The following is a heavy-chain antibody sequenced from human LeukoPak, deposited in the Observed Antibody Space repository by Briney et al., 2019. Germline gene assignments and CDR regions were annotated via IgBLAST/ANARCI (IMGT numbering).Heavy chain of an antibody. D-gene: IGHD2/OR15-2a*01. J-gene: IGHJ5*02. Sequence: PSETLSLTCAVYGGSFSGYYWSWIRQPPGKGLEWIGEINHSGSTNYNPSLKSRVTISVDTSKNQFSLKLSSVTAADTAVYYCARGRSEEYGWFDPWGQGTLVTVSS. CDR1: GGSFSGYY. V-gene: IGHV4-34*01. CDR2: INHSGST. CDR3: ARGRSEEYGWFDP.